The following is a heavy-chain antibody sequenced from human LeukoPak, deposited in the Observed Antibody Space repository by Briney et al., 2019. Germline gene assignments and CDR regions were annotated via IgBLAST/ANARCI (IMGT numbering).Heavy chain of an antibody. J-gene: IGHJ4*02. Sequence: PGGSLRLSCAASGFTFDDYGMSWVRQAPGKGLEWVSVIYSGGSTYYADSVKGRFTISRDNSKNTLYLQMNSLRAEDTAVYYCARHVSSWYLDYWGQGTLVTVSS. V-gene: IGHV3-66*04. D-gene: IGHD6-13*01. CDR3: ARHVSSWYLDY. CDR1: GFTFDDYG. CDR2: IYSGGST.